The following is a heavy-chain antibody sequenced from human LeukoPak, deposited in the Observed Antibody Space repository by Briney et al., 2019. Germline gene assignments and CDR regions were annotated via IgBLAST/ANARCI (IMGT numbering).Heavy chain of an antibody. V-gene: IGHV1-18*01. CDR2: ISAYNGST. J-gene: IGHJ4*02. CDR1: GYTFTSYG. D-gene: IGHD5-18*01. Sequence: ASVKVSCKASGYTFTSYGISWVRQAPGQGLEWMGWISAYNGSTNYAQKLQGRVTMTTDTSTSTAYMELRSLRSDDTAVYCCAGNSYGYLYYFDYWGQGTLVTVSS. CDR3: AGNSYGYLYYFDY.